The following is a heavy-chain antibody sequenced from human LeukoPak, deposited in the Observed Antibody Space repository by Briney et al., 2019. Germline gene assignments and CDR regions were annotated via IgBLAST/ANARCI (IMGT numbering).Heavy chain of an antibody. CDR3: ARAGESYYDSSGYYYA. CDR1: GYTFTSYY. CDR2: INPSGGST. J-gene: IGHJ5*02. Sequence: ASVKVSCKASGYTFTSYYMHWVRQAPGQGLEWMGIINPSGGSTSYAQKFQGRVTMTRDTPTSTVYMELSSLRSEDTAVYYCARAGESYYDSSGYYYAWGQGTLVAVSS. D-gene: IGHD3-22*01. V-gene: IGHV1-46*01.